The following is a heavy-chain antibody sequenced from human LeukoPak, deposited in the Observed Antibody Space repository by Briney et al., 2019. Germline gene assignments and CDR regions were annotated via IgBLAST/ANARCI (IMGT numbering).Heavy chain of an antibody. CDR2: IKQDGSEK. CDR3: ARGEPWSGSYRPYYFDY. V-gene: IGHV3-7*01. D-gene: IGHD3-3*01. CDR1: GFTFSGYW. Sequence: GGSLRLSCAASGFTFSGYWMSWVRQAPGKGLEWVANIKQDGSEKYYVDSVKGRFTISRDNAKNSLYLQMNSLRAEDTAVYYCARGEPWSGSYRPYYFDYWGQGTLVTVSS. J-gene: IGHJ4*02.